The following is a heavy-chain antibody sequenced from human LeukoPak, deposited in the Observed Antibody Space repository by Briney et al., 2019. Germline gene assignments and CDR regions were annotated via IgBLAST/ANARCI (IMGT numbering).Heavy chain of an antibody. CDR3: AKDSPFVVAAETSFDY. CDR1: GFTFSSYG. Sequence: PGRSLRLSCAASGFTFSSYGMHWVRQAPGKGLEWVAFIRYDGSNKYYADSVKGRFTISRDNSKNTLYLQMNSLRAEDTAVYYCAKDSPFVVAAETSFDYWGQGTLVTVSS. CDR2: IRYDGSNK. V-gene: IGHV3-30*02. J-gene: IGHJ4*02. D-gene: IGHD2-15*01.